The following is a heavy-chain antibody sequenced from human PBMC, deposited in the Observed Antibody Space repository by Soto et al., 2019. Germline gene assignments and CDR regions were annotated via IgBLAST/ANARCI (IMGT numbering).Heavy chain of an antibody. CDR2: MNPDSGNT. CDR3: ARSVGGSNVNFDY. CDR1: GYTFTSYD. D-gene: IGHD3-10*01. V-gene: IGHV1-8*01. J-gene: IGHJ4*02. Sequence: QVQLVQSGAEVRTPGASVKVSCKASGYTFTSYDINWVRQATGQGPEWMGWMNPDSGNTGYVQKFQGRVXRTKNXXISTAYMELSSLRSEDTAVYYCARSVGGSNVNFDYWGQGTLVTVSS.